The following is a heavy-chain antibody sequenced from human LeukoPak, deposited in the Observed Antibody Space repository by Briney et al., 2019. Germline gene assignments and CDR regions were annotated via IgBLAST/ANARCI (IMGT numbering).Heavy chain of an antibody. V-gene: IGHV1-18*01. Sequence: SVKVSCKASGYTFTSYGISWVRQAPGQGLEWMGWISIYDGKTLYAQKFQGRVTMTTDTSTSTAYMELRSLRSDDTAVYYCARGVRENRSWYTVHFDYWGQGTLVTVSS. CDR1: GYTFTSYG. CDR3: ARGVRENRSWYTVHFDY. D-gene: IGHD2-2*02. CDR2: ISIYDGKT. J-gene: IGHJ4*02.